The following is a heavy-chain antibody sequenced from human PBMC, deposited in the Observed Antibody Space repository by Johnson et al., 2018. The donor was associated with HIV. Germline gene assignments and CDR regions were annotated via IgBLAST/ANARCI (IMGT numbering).Heavy chain of an antibody. CDR1: GFMFSRYW. CDR2: IKQDGSEK. CDR3: TGGWYNLSAFDI. D-gene: IGHD1-1*01. Sequence: VQLVESGGGLVQPGGSLRLSCAASGFMFSRYWMSWVRQAPGKGLEWVANIKQDGSEKYYVDSVKGRFTISRDNAKNSLYVQMNSLIAEDTAMYYCTGGWYNLSAFDIWGQGTMVTVSS. J-gene: IGHJ3*02. V-gene: IGHV3-7*01.